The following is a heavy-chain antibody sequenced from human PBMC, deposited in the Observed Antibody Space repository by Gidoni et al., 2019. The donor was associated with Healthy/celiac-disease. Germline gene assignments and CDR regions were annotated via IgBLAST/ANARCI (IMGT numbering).Heavy chain of an antibody. D-gene: IGHD6-19*01. CDR3: ARDQWLATGYYYMDV. J-gene: IGHJ6*03. V-gene: IGHV3-21*01. Sequence: EVQLVESGGGLVKTGGSLRLSCAASGFTFSSYSMNWVRQAPGKGLEWVSSISSSSSYIYYADSVKGRFTISRDNAKNSLYLQMNSLRAEDTAVYYCARDQWLATGYYYMDVWGKGTTVTVSS. CDR1: GFTFSSYS. CDR2: ISSSSSYI.